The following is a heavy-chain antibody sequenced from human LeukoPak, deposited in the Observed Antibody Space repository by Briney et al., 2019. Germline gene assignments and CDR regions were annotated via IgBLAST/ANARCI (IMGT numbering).Heavy chain of an antibody. CDR2: INPSGGST. V-gene: IGHV1-46*01. J-gene: IGHJ4*02. CDR1: GYTFTSYY. CDR3: ARVYVASRSWPYYFDY. Sequence: ASVKVSCKASGYTFTSYYMHWVRQAPGQGLEWMGIINPSGGSTSYAQKFQGRVTMTRDTSTSTVYMELSSLRSEDTAVYYCARVYVASRSWPYYFDYWGQGTLVTVSS. D-gene: IGHD1-26*01.